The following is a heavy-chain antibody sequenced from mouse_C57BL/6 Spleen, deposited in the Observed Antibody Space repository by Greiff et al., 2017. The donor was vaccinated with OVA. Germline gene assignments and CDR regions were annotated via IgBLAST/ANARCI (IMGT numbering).Heavy chain of an antibody. CDR1: GYTFTSYW. V-gene: IGHV1-69*01. CDR2: IDPSDSYT. J-gene: IGHJ4*01. CDR3: ARQGYYGNYAAMDY. D-gene: IGHD2-1*01. Sequence: VQLQQPGAELVMPGASVKLSCKASGYTFTSYWMHWVKQRPGQGLEWIGEIDPSDSYTNYNQKFKGKSTLTVDKSSSTAYMQLSSLTSEDSAVYYCARQGYYGNYAAMDYWGQGTSVTVSS.